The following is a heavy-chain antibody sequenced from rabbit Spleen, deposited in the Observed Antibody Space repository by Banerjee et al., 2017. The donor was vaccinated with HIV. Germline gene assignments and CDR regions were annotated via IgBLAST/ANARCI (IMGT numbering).Heavy chain of an antibody. CDR1: GVSFSSSSY. D-gene: IGHD1-1*01. Sequence: QSLEESGGDLVKPGASLTLTCTASGVSFSSSSYMCWVRQAPGKGLEWIACIDSGSSGFTYFATWAKGRFTCSKTSSTTVTLQMTRLTAADTATYFCARDTSSSFSSYGMDLWARGPSVTVS. V-gene: IGHV1S40*01. J-gene: IGHJ6*01. CDR3: ARDTSSSFSSYGMDL. CDR2: IDSGSSGFT.